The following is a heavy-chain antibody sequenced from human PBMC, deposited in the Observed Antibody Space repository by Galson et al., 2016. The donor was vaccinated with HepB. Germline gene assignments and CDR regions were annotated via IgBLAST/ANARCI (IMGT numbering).Heavy chain of an antibody. CDR3: GLGQDEMPTIFDF. J-gene: IGHJ4*02. V-gene: IGHV3-23*01. Sequence: SLRLSCAASGFTFSNYAMSWVRQAPGKGLEWVSGISRSGDSTYYAESMRGRFTISRDNSKNTLFLQLNTLKADDTAAYYCGLGQDEMPTIFDFWGQGALVTVSS. D-gene: IGHD3-3*01. CDR1: GFTFSNYA. CDR2: ISRSGDST.